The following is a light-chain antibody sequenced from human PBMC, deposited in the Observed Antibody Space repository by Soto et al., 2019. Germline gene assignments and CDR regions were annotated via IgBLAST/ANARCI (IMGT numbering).Light chain of an antibody. CDR1: ESIDNW. CDR3: QQYHTDWT. J-gene: IGKJ1*01. Sequence: DIQMTQSPSTLSASVGDTVTITCRASESIDNWLAWYQQKPGKAPKLLIFAASTLVRGVPSRFSGRGSRTEFTLTISSLQADDYATFYCQQYHTDWTFGQGTKVDIK. CDR2: AAS. V-gene: IGKV1-5*01.